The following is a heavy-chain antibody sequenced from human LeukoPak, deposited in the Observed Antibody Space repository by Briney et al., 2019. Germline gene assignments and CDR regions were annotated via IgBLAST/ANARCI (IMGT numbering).Heavy chain of an antibody. D-gene: IGHD4-17*01. Sequence: GGSLRLSCAASGFTFSSYAMSWVRQAPGKGLEWVSAIKGRFTISRDNSKNTLYLQMNSLRAEDTAVYYCAKDSPRPRNYGDYFYWGQGTLVTVSS. CDR3: AKDSPRPRNYGDYFY. CDR2: I. J-gene: IGHJ4*02. V-gene: IGHV3-23*01. CDR1: GFTFSSYA.